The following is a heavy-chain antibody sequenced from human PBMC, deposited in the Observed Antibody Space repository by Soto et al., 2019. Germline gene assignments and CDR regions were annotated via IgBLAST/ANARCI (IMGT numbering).Heavy chain of an antibody. J-gene: IGHJ4*02. CDR1: GFTFGDYA. Sequence: GSLRLSCTASGFTFGDYAMSWFRQAPGKGLEWVGFIRSKAYGGTTEYAASVKGRFTISRDDSKSIAYLQMNSLKTEDTAVYYCTRDIDIVVVPAEAGPGWSSFDYWGQGTLVTVSS. V-gene: IGHV3-49*03. CDR2: IRSKAYGGTT. D-gene: IGHD2-2*01. CDR3: TRDIDIVVVPAEAGPGWSSFDY.